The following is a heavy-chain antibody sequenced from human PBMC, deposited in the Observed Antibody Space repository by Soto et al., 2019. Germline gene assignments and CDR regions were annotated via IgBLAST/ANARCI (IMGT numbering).Heavy chain of an antibody. CDR3: AREGLYDSSGYYAYYFDY. J-gene: IGHJ4*02. D-gene: IGHD3-22*01. CDR2: ISSSGSII. Sequence: GGSLRLSCAASGLAFSRYSMNWVRQAPGKGLEWIAYISSSGSIISYADSVKGRFTISRDNDMNSLYLQMNSLTEEDTAVYFCAREGLYDSSGYYAYYFDYWGLGTLVTVSS. CDR1: GLAFSRYS. V-gene: IGHV3-48*02.